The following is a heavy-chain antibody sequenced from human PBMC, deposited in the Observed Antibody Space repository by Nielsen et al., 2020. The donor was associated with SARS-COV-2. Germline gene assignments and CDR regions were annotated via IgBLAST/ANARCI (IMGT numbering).Heavy chain of an antibody. J-gene: IGHJ4*02. CDR2: ISGRGGRT. V-gene: IGHV3-23*01. Sequence: GGSLRLSCVASGITFSTYAMSWVRQAPGKGLEWVSGISGRGGRTYYGDSVRGRFTISRDNSKNTVYLQMNSLRGEDTAVYYCAKDRSTMVRGVMSRRYFDYWPQGTLVTVSS. CDR1: GITFSTYA. CDR3: AKDRSTMVRGVMSRRYFDY. D-gene: IGHD3-10*01.